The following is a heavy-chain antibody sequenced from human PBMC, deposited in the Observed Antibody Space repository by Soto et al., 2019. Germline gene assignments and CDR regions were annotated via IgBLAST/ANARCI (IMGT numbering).Heavy chain of an antibody. V-gene: IGHV1-2*02. Sequence: XSVEVSCKASGNTFSCFYMRLVRQAPGQGLEWMGWINPNSGGTKSAEKFQGRVTMTRDTSISTAYMELSRLTSDDTAVYYCASDAVTGTAGLDVWGQGTQVTVSS. CDR3: ASDAVTGTAGLDV. J-gene: IGHJ4*02. D-gene: IGHD6-19*01. CDR2: INPNSGGT. CDR1: GNTFSCFY.